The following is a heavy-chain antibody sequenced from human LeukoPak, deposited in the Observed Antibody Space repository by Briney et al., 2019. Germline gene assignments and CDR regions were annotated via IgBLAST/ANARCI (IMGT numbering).Heavy chain of an antibody. CDR1: GFTFSDYY. Sequence: GGSLRLSCAASGFTFSDYYMSWVRQAPGKGLEWVTYISTTDSIKYNADSVKGRFTISRDNAKNSLYLQMNSLRAEDTAVYYCARVAADGVDYWGRGTLVTVSS. V-gene: IGHV3-11*01. D-gene: IGHD6-13*01. CDR2: ISTTDSIK. J-gene: IGHJ4*02. CDR3: ARVAADGVDY.